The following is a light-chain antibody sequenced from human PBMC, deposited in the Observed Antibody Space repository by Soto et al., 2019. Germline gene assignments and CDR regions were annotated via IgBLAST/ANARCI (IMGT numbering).Light chain of an antibody. CDR2: GAS. Sequence: TQSPGTLSLSPGQRATLSCRVSQSGSSSYLACYQQNPGQARRLLIYGASAWATGISPRFRGSGSGTEFTLTISSLQSEDFAVYYCQQYHKWLITFGQGTRLEIK. CDR1: QSGSSSY. CDR3: QQYHKWLIT. V-gene: IGKV3D-15*01. J-gene: IGKJ5*01.